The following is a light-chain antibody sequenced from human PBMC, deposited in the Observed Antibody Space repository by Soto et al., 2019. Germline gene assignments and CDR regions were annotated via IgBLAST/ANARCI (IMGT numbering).Light chain of an antibody. J-gene: IGLJ3*02. CDR1: NIGSKA. V-gene: IGLV3-21*04. Sequence: SYELTQSPSASAAPGETARITCGGHNIGSKAVVWYQQKPGQAPVLVIYFVTDRPSGIPERFSGSNSGNTATLTISRVEAGDEAGSYCQVWDSSSDHQVFGGGAKLTVL. CDR3: QVWDSSSDHQV. CDR2: FVT.